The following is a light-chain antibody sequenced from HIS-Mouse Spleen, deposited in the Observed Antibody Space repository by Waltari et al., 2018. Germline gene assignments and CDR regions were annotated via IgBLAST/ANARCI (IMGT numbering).Light chain of an antibody. J-gene: IGLJ3*02. CDR1: ALPKKY. Sequence: SYELTQPPSVSVSPGQTARITCSGDALPKKYAFGYHQKSGQAPVLVGYDDSDRPSGIPGRFSGSNSGNTATLTISGLQAEDEADYYCCSYAGSYTWVFGGGTKLTVL. CDR3: CSYAGSYTWV. CDR2: DDS. V-gene: IGLV3-10*01.